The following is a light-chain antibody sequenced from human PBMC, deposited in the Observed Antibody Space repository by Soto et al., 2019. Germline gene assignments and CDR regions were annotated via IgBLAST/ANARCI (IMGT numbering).Light chain of an antibody. J-gene: IGLJ2*01. Sequence: ALTQPASVSGSPGQSITFSCTGTSNDIGGYNYVSWYQQHPGKAPKLMIFDVSNRPSGVSYRFSGSKSGNTASLTISGLQAEDEADYYCSSYTSSSTLLFGGGTKLTVL. V-gene: IGLV2-14*01. CDR3: SSYTSSSTLL. CDR1: SNDIGGYNY. CDR2: DVS.